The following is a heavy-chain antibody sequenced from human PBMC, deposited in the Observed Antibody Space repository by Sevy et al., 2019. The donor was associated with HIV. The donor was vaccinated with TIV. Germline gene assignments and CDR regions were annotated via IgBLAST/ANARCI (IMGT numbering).Heavy chain of an antibody. CDR1: EFTLSRYW. Sequence: GGSLRLSCATSEFTLSRYWMTWVRQAPGKGLEWVVYINQDGSQKSYVDSVKGRFTISRDNSKNSLFLQMNSLRAEDTAVYYCARAGPLGDLDHFDRWGQGTLVTVSS. D-gene: IGHD2-21*01. CDR3: ARAGPLGDLDHFDR. CDR2: INQDGSQK. V-gene: IGHV3-7*03. J-gene: IGHJ4*02.